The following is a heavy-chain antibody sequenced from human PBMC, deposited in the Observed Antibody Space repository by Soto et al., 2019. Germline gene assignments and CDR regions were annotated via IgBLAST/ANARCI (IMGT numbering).Heavy chain of an antibody. CDR3: ARQRPYYYQIWYFDL. J-gene: IGHJ2*01. CDR2: IYYSGST. Sequence: QLQLQQSGPGLVKPSETMSLTCTVSGGSISSSSYYWGWIRQPPGKGLEWIGSIYYSGSTYYNPSLKSQITISVETSKNQFPLKQSSVTAADTAVYYCARQRPYYYQIWYFDLWCGGALVTVSS. V-gene: IGHV4-39*01. D-gene: IGHD3-10*01. CDR1: GGSISSSSYY.